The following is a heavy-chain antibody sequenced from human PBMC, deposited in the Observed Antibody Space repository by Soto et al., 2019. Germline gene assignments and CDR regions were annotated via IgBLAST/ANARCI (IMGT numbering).Heavy chain of an antibody. CDR2: ISYHGSDK. Sequence: QVQLVESGGGVVQPGRSLRLSCAASGLTFSNYGMHWVRQAPGKGLGWVAVISYHGSDKYYADSVKGRFTISRDNSKNTLYLQMDSLRAEDTAVYYCAKDHLTTTVTTVGYWGQGTLVTVSS. J-gene: IGHJ4*02. V-gene: IGHV3-30*18. CDR1: GLTFSNYG. D-gene: IGHD4-17*01. CDR3: AKDHLTTTVTTVGY.